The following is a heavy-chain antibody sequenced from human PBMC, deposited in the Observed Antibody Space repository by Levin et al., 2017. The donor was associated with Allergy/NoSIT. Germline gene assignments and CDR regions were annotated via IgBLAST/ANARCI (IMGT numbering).Heavy chain of an antibody. CDR2: INPKNGDT. Sequence: ASVKVSCKASGYTFSDYYMHWVRQAPGQGLEWMGWINPKNGDTYYVQKFQGRVTMTRDTSISTAYMELSRLRSDDTAVYYCARENSYADYWGQGALVTVSS. V-gene: IGHV1-2*02. J-gene: IGHJ4*02. CDR1: GYTFSDYY. D-gene: IGHD3-10*01. CDR3: ARENSYADY.